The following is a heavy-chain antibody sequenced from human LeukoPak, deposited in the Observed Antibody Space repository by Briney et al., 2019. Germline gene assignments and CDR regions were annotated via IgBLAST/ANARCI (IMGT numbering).Heavy chain of an antibody. D-gene: IGHD2-21*02. CDR1: GFTFDDYA. Sequence: PGRSLRLSCAASGFTFDDYAMHWVRQAPGEGLEWVSGISWDSGNIDYVDSVKGRFTISRDNAKNSLYLQMNSLRAEDTALYYCAKVKDCYGHYYFDYWGQGTLVTVSS. J-gene: IGHJ4*02. CDR2: ISWDSGNI. V-gene: IGHV3-9*01. CDR3: AKVKDCYGHYYFDY.